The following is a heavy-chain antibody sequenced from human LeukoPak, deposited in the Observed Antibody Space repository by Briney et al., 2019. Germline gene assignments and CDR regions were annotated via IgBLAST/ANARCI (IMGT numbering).Heavy chain of an antibody. CDR1: GYSFSNYW. CDR2: IYPGDSDS. V-gene: IGHV5-51*01. J-gene: IGHJ4*02. CDR3: ARRDGNEFAY. Sequence: GESLKISCQGSGYSFSNYWIAWVCQMPGKGPEGMAIIYPGDSDSRYSPSFQGHGTISADQYINTAYLHWNSLEASDSAIYYCARRDGNEFAYWGQGTLVTVSS.